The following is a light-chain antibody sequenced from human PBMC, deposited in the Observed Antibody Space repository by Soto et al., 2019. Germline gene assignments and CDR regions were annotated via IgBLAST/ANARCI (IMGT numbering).Light chain of an antibody. V-gene: IGKV3-20*01. J-gene: IGKJ1*01. CDR3: QQYGSSPWT. Sequence: PGDRLSITCQANQDISTSLAWYQQKQGKVPNLLIYGASSRATGIPDRFSGSGSGTDFTITISRLEPEDFEVYYCQQYGSSPWTFGQGTKVDIK. CDR2: GAS. CDR1: QDISTS.